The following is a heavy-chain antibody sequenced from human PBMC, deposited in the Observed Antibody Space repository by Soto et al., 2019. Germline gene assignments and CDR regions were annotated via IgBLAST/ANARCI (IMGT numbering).Heavy chain of an antibody. Sequence: GESLKISCKGPGHIFSNHWIGWVRQTPGKGLEWMGLIFTRDSETKTSPSFQGHVSFSVDNSINTAYLQWTSLKTADTGMYLCARGYYDSGHGYDLWGQGTLVTVSS. CDR2: IFTRDSET. D-gene: IGHD3-16*01. CDR1: GHIFSNHW. CDR3: ARGYYDSGHGYDL. V-gene: IGHV5-51*01. J-gene: IGHJ5*02.